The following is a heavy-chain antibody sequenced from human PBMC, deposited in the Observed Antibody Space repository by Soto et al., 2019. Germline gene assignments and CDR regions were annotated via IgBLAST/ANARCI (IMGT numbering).Heavy chain of an antibody. Sequence: GGSLRLSSAASGFTFSDYYMSWIRQAPGKGLEWLSYITTSSNIYYAESVKGRFTISRDNSKNTLYMQMNSLRAEDTSLYYCAKKYSYDSGTYLYHFDCWGQGTLVTVS. CDR3: AKKYSYDSGTYLYHFDC. CDR2: ITTSSNI. J-gene: IGHJ4*02. D-gene: IGHD3-10*01. CDR1: GFTFSDYY. V-gene: IGHV3-11*01.